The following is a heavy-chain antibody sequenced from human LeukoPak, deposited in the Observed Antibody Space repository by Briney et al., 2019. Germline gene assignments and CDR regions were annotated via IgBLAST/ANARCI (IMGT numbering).Heavy chain of an antibody. J-gene: IGHJ4*02. CDR1: GYTFTSYA. CDR2: ISPNSGGT. D-gene: IGHD3-10*01. CDR3: ARGRSVNYYGQDY. Sequence: ASVKVSCKASGYTFTSYAMNWVRQAPGQGLEWMGWISPNSGGTNYAQKFQGRVTIARDTSISTAYMDLSSLTSDVTALYYCARGRSVNYYGQDYWGQGTLVTVSS. V-gene: IGHV1-2*02.